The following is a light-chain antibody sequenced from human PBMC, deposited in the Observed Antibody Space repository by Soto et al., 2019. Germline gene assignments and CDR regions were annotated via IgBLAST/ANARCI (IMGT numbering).Light chain of an antibody. V-gene: IGKV2-28*01. CDR3: MQALQTTIT. CDR2: LGS. CDR1: QSLLHSNGYNY. Sequence: DIVMTQSPLSLPVTPGEPASISCRSSQSLLHSNGYNYLDWYLQKPGQSPQLXIYLGSSRDSGVPDRFSGSGSGTDFTPKISRVEAEDVGVYYCMQALQTTITFGQGTRLEIK. J-gene: IGKJ5*01.